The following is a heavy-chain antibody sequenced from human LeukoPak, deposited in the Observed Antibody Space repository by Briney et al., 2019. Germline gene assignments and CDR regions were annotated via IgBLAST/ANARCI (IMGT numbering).Heavy chain of an antibody. V-gene: IGHV4-38-2*02. Sequence: SETLSLTCTVSGYSISSGYYWGWIRQPPGKGLEWIGNIYHSGSTNYNPSLKSRVTISVDTSKNQFSLKLSSVTAADTAVYYCARAHGYSYGYGTPLDPWGQGTLVTVSS. D-gene: IGHD5-18*01. CDR1: GYSISSGYY. J-gene: IGHJ5*02. CDR3: ARAHGYSYGYGTPLDP. CDR2: IYHSGST.